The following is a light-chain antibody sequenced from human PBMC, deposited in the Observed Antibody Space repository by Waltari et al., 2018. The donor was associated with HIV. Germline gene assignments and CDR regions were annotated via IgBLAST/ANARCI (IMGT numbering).Light chain of an antibody. CDR1: QSVLSSSNNKNY. Sequence: DIVMTQSPDSLAVSLGERATINCNSSQSVLSSSNNKNYLAWYQQKPGQPPKLLIYWASTQESGVPDRFSGSGSGTDFTLTISSLQAGDVAVYYCQQYYSTPLTFGGGTTVEIK. CDR3: QQYYSTPLT. CDR2: WAS. V-gene: IGKV4-1*01. J-gene: IGKJ4*01.